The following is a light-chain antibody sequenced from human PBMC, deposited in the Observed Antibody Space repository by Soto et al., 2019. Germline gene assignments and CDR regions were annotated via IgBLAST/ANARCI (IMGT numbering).Light chain of an antibody. J-gene: IGKJ1*01. CDR3: QQRSNWT. CDR2: DAS. V-gene: IGKV3-11*01. Sequence: EILMTQSPSTLSLSPGERVTLSCRASQSVSSYLAWYQQKPGQAPRLLIYDASDRATGIPARFSGSGSGTDFTLTISSLEPEDFAVYYCQQRSNWTFGQGTKVDI. CDR1: QSVSSY.